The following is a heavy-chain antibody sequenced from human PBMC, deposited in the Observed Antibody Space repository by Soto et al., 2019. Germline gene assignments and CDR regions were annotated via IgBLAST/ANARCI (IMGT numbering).Heavy chain of an antibody. D-gene: IGHD3-16*02. CDR1: GFTFNNYA. CDR3: AKYRLAGHFDY. CDR2: ISATGGST. Sequence: EVQVLDSGGGLVQPGGSLRLSCAASGFTFNNYAMNWVRQAPGKGLEWVATISATGGSTYYADSVKGRFTISRDNSKNTLYLQMNGLRVEDTAVYYCAKYRLAGHFDYWGQGTQVTVSS. V-gene: IGHV3-23*01. J-gene: IGHJ4*02.